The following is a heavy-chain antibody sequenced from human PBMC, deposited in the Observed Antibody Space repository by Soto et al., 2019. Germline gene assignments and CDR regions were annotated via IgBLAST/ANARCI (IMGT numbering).Heavy chain of an antibody. J-gene: IGHJ3*02. CDR1: GGSFSIYG. CDR3: AREKQLGYAFDI. CDR2: ISSSSITR. D-gene: IGHD6-13*01. Sequence: GGSLRVCCGAAGGSFSIYGVNWVRQAPGKGLEWLSYISSSSITRHYADSVKGRFTISRDNSKNTLYLQMNSLRAEDTAVYYCAREKQLGYAFDIWGQGTMVTVSS. V-gene: IGHV3-48*01.